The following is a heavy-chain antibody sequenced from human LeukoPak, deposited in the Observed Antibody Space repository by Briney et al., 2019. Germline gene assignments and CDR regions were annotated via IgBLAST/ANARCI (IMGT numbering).Heavy chain of an antibody. V-gene: IGHV3-33*01. CDR2: MWYDGSNK. CDR1: GFTFSSYG. J-gene: IGHJ4*02. D-gene: IGHD3-3*01. Sequence: GGSLRLSCAASGFTFSSYGMHWVRQAPGKGLEWVAIMWYDGSNKYYADSVKGRFTISRDNSKNTLYLQVNSLRAEDTAVYYCARDGSFWRGYPYYYDYWGQGTLVTVSS. CDR3: ARDGSFWRGYPYYYDY.